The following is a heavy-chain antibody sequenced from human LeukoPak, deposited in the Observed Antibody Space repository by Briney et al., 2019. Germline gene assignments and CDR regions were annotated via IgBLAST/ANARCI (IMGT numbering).Heavy chain of an antibody. V-gene: IGHV4-34*01. CDR3: ASSGQYYYYYYMDV. Sequence: PSETLSLTCAVYGGSFSGYYWSWIRQPPGKVLEWIGEINHSGSTNYNPSLKSRVTISVDTSKNQFSLKLSSVTAADTAVYYCASSGQYYYYYYMDVWGKGTTVTVSS. CDR1: GGSFSGYY. CDR2: INHSGST. D-gene: IGHD3-3*01. J-gene: IGHJ6*03.